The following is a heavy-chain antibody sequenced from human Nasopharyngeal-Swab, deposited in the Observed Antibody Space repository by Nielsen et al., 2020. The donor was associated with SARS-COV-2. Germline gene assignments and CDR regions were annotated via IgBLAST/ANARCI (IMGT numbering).Heavy chain of an antibody. Sequence: GESLKISCAASGFSFSTYAMSWVRQAPGRGLEFVSGISSKGDSTQYADSVRGRFTVSRENSKNTLFLQMNSLRAEDTALYYCAKDLGITMVRGVIRGYYGMDVWGHGTKVIVS. CDR1: GFSFSTYA. D-gene: IGHD3-10*01. V-gene: IGHV3-23*01. J-gene: IGHJ6*02. CDR3: AKDLGITMVRGVIRGYYGMDV. CDR2: ISSKGDST.